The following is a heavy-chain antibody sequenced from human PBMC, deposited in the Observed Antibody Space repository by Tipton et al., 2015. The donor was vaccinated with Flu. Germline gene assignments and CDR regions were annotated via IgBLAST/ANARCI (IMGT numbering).Heavy chain of an antibody. V-gene: IGHV3-30*07. Sequence: RSLRLSCAASGFSFRSYPLHWVRQAPGKGLEWVAFISYNGNNKYYADSVKGRFTISRDNSNNVVYLQMNSLRHDDTGVYFCAGDAPVGWHQAPQTPPGDSWGQGTMVTVSS. CDR1: GFSFRSYP. D-gene: IGHD1-26*01. CDR2: ISYNGNNK. CDR3: AGDAPVGWHQAPQTPPGDS. J-gene: IGHJ4*02.